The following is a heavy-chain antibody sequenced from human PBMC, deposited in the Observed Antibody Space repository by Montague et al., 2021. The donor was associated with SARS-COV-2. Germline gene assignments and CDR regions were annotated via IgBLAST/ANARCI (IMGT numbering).Heavy chain of an antibody. V-gene: IGHV4-39*07. CDR3: ARDSDYYDSSAGYYYGMDV. J-gene: IGHJ6*02. D-gene: IGHD3-22*01. CDR1: GGSVSSTSYY. CDR2: IHYSGTT. Sequence: SETLSLTCTVSGGSVSSTSYYWDWIRQPPGKGLEWIGSIHYSGTTYYNPSLKSQVTISVDTSKNQFSLKLSSVTAADTAVYYCARDSDYYDSSAGYYYGMDVWGQGTTVTASS.